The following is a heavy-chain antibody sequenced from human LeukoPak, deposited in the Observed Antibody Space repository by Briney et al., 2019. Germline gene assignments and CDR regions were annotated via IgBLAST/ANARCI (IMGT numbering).Heavy chain of an antibody. CDR3: AREYYYGSAILYYFDS. CDR1: GFTFSSYW. V-gene: IGHV3-7*01. D-gene: IGHD3-10*01. CDR2: IRQDGSEK. J-gene: IGHJ4*02. Sequence: TGGSLRLSCAASGFTFSSYWMSWVRQAPGKGLEWVANIRQDGSEKFYVDSVRGRFTISRDNAKKSLYLQMNSLRADDTAVYYCAREYYYGSAILYYFDSWGQGTLVTVSS.